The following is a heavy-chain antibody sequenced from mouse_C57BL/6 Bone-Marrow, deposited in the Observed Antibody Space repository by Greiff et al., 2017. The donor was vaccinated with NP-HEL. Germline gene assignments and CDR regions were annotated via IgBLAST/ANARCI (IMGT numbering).Heavy chain of an antibody. Sequence: EVKLMESGAELVRPGASVKLSCTASGFNIKDDYMHWVKQRPEQGLEWIGWIDPENGDTEYASKFQGKATITADTSSNTAYLQLSSLTSEDTAVYYCTTRGYGSWYFDVWGTGTTVTVSS. CDR2: IDPENGDT. V-gene: IGHV14-4*01. CDR1: GFNIKDDY. J-gene: IGHJ1*03. D-gene: IGHD1-1*01. CDR3: TTRGYGSWYFDV.